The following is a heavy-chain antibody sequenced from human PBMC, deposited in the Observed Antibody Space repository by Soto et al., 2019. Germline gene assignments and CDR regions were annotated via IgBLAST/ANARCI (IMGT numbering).Heavy chain of an antibody. CDR3: ARDGGWAVVTPYYYGMDV. CDR1: GFTFSSYL. J-gene: IGHJ6*02. D-gene: IGHD2-21*02. Sequence: PGGSRRRSWAASGFTFSSYLMSWVRQAPGKGLEWVANIKQDGSEKYYVDSVKGRFTISRDNAKNSLYLQMNSLRAEDTAVYYCARDGGWAVVTPYYYGMDVWGQGTTVTVSS. CDR2: IKQDGSEK. V-gene: IGHV3-7*03.